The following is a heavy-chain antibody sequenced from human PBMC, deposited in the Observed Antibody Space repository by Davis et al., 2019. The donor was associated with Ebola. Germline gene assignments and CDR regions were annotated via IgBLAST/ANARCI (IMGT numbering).Heavy chain of an antibody. J-gene: IGHJ5*02. CDR1: GGSISSSTHY. Sequence: MPGGSLRLSCTVSGGSISSSTHYWGWVRQSPGKGLEWLGSMYYSGNTYYNPSLKSRVIFSVDTSRNQFSLKLNSVTAADTAVYYCAKMIQGQSHWFDPWGQGTLVTVSS. V-gene: IGHV4-39*01. D-gene: IGHD3-16*01. CDR3: AKMIQGQSHWFDP. CDR2: MYYSGNT.